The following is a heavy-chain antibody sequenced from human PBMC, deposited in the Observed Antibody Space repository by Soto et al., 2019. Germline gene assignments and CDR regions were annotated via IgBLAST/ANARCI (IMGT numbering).Heavy chain of an antibody. CDR1: GFTFSSYA. V-gene: IGHV3-30*18. CDR2: ISYDGSNK. J-gene: IGHJ3*02. Sequence: GGSLRLSCAASGFTFSSYAMHWVRQAPGKGLEWVAVISYDGSNKYYADSVKGRFTISRDNSKNTLYLQMNSLRAEDTAVYYCAKISSTSPTTYYYDSSGYNAFDIWGQGTMVTVSS. CDR3: AKISSTSPTTYYYDSSGYNAFDI. D-gene: IGHD3-22*01.